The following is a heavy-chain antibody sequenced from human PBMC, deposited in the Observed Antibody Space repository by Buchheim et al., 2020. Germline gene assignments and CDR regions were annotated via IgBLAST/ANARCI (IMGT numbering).Heavy chain of an antibody. V-gene: IGHV3-30*03. CDR2: ISYDGNQI. CDR3: ARDGGTVTTDDCFDI. D-gene: IGHD4-11*01. CDR1: GFTFNNFP. J-gene: IGHJ3*02. Sequence: QVRLVESGGGVVQPGRSLRLSCVASGFTFNNFPMHWVRRAPGKGLEWVALISYDGNQIYYADSVKDRFTISRDNSKNTLYLHMNSLRPEDTAMFYCARDGGTVTTDDCFDIWGQGT.